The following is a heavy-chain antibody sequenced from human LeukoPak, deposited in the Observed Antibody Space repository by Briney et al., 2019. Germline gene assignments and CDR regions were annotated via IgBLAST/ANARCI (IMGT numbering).Heavy chain of an antibody. CDR1: GGSISSSSYY. CDR2: IYHSGST. J-gene: IGHJ4*02. Sequence: SETLSLTCTVSGGSISSSSYYWGWIRQPPGKGLEWIGSIYHSGSTYYNPSLKSRVTISVDTSKNQFSLKLSSVTAADTAVYYCARASYSSGWFGIYYFDYWGQGTLVTVSS. D-gene: IGHD6-19*01. V-gene: IGHV4-39*01. CDR3: ARASYSSGWFGIYYFDY.